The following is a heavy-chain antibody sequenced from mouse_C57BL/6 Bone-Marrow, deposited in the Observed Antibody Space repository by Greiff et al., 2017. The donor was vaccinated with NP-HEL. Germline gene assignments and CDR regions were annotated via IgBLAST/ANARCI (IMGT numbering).Heavy chain of an antibody. V-gene: IGHV2-2*01. CDR3: ARNLLFITTVVRAMDY. Sequence: QVQLQQSGPGLVQPSQSLSITCTVSGFSLTSYGVHWVRQSPGKGLEWLGVIWSGGSTDYNAAFISRLSISKDNSKSQVFFKMNSLQADDTAIYYCARNLLFITTVVRAMDYWGQGTSVTVSS. D-gene: IGHD1-1*01. CDR2: IWSGGST. CDR1: GFSLTSYG. J-gene: IGHJ4*01.